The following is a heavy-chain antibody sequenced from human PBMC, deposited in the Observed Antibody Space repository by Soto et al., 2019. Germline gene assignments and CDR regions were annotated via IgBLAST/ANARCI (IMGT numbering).Heavy chain of an antibody. J-gene: IGHJ6*02. Sequence: QVRLVESGGGVVQPGRSLRLSCAASGFAFHNYSMHWVRQAPGKGLEWVAIMSMDGSNKYYADSVKGRFTISRDNSKSMLVLQVRSLRPEDTAVYFGARGRGPYVYFYYGRDVWGQGTTVTVS. D-gene: IGHD3-10*02. CDR2: MSMDGSNK. CDR1: GFAFHNYS. V-gene: IGHV3-30-3*01. CDR3: ARGRGPYVYFYYGRDV.